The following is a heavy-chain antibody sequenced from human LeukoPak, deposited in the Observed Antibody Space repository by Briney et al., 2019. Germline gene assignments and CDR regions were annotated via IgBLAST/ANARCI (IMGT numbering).Heavy chain of an antibody. CDR2: ISGSGTTI. V-gene: IGHV3-11*01. CDR3: AKHSGIVVVPAADFDY. D-gene: IGHD2-2*01. CDR1: GFTFSDYY. J-gene: IGHJ4*02. Sequence: PGGSLRLSCAASGFTFSDYYMSWIRQAPGKGLEWVSYISGSGTTIYYADSVKGRFTISRDNSKNTLYLQMNSLRAEDTAVYYCAKHSGIVVVPAADFDYWGQGTLVTVSS.